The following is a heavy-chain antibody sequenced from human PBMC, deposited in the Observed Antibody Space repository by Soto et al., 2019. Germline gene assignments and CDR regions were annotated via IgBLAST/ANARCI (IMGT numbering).Heavy chain of an antibody. CDR2: IYYSGST. V-gene: IGHV4-59*08. CDR3: ATQGYSSSFYYYYYMDV. Sequence: SETLSLTCTVSGGSISSYYWSWIRQPPGKGLEWIGYIYYSGSTNYNPSLKSRVTISIDTSKNQFSLKLSSVTAADTAVYYCATQGYSSSFYYYYYMDVWGKGTTVTVSS. D-gene: IGHD6-6*01. CDR1: GGSISSYY. J-gene: IGHJ6*03.